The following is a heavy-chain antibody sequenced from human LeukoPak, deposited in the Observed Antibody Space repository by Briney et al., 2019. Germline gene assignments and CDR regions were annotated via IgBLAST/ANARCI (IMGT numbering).Heavy chain of an antibody. V-gene: IGHV3-30-3*01. CDR2: ISYDGSNK. J-gene: IGHJ4*02. Sequence: PGGSLRLSCAASGFTFSSYAMHWVRQAPGKGLEWVAVISYDGSNKYYADSVKGRFTISRDNSKNTLYLQMNSLRAEDTAVYYCARENSITMIVVVPFFDYWGQGTLVTVSS. D-gene: IGHD3-22*01. CDR1: GFTFSSYA. CDR3: ARENSITMIVVVPFFDY.